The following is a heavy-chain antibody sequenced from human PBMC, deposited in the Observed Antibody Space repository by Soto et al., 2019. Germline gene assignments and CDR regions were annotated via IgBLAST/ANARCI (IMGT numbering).Heavy chain of an antibody. Sequence: QVQLLQSGAEVKKPGSSVKVSCKASGGTFSSYTISWVRQAPGQGLEWMGRIIPILGIANYAQKFQGRVTITADKYTSTGYMELSSQRSEDTAVYDCARDTGSRGYDFWSGYYNYWGQGTLVNVSS. J-gene: IGHJ4*02. CDR1: GGTFSSYT. D-gene: IGHD3-3*01. CDR2: IIPILGIA. V-gene: IGHV1-69*08. CDR3: ARDTGSRGYDFWSGYYNY.